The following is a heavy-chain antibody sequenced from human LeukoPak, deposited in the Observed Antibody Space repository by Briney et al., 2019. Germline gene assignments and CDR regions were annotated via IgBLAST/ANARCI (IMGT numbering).Heavy chain of an antibody. Sequence: GESLKISCKGSGYSFTSYWIGWVRQMPGKGLEWMGIIYPGDSDTRYSPSFQGQVTISADKSISTAYLQWSSLKASDTAMYYCARRRYYDSSGYYYNKDAFDIWGQGTMVTVSS. D-gene: IGHD3-22*01. CDR3: ARRRYYDSSGYYYNKDAFDI. J-gene: IGHJ3*02. V-gene: IGHV5-51*01. CDR1: GYSFTSYW. CDR2: IYPGDSDT.